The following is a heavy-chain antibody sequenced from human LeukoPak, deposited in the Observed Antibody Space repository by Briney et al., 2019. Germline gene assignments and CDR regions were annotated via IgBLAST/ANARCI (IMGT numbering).Heavy chain of an antibody. CDR2: IYHSGST. V-gene: IGHV4-30-2*01. CDR3: ARVRYCSSTSCYTNWYFDL. Sequence: SETLSLACTVSGGSLSSGGYYWSWIRQPPGKGLEGIGYIYHSGSTYYNPTLKSRVTTSADRSKNKFSLKLSSVTAADTAVYYCARVRYCSSTSCYTNWYFDLWGRGTLVTVSS. D-gene: IGHD2-2*02. CDR1: GGSLSSGGYY. J-gene: IGHJ2*01.